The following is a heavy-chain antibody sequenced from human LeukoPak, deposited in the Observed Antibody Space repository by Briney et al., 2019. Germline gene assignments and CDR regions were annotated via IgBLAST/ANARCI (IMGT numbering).Heavy chain of an antibody. V-gene: IGHV4-30-4*01. D-gene: IGHD3-10*01. Sequence: SETLSLTCTVSGGSISSGDYYWSWIRQPPGKGLEWIGYIYYSGSTYYNPSLKSRVTISVDTSKNQFSLKLSSVTAADTAVYYCARSITIVRGAGNWFDPWGQGTLVTVSS. J-gene: IGHJ5*02. CDR1: GGSISSGDYY. CDR2: IYYSGST. CDR3: ARSITIVRGAGNWFDP.